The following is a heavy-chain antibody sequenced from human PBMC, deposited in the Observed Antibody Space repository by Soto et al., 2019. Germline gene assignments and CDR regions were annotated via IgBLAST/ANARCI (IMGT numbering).Heavy chain of an antibody. D-gene: IGHD3-16*02. CDR3: AREPYRPKARHDF. CDR2: IFHSGTT. Sequence: ASETLSLTCSVSGDSISSADYFWTWIRQSPGKGLEWMGYIFHSGTTSYNPSLKGRLLISIENSKNQFSLRLTSVTAADSAVYFCAREPYRPKARHDFWGPGTLVTVSS. V-gene: IGHV4-30-4*01. CDR1: GDSISSADYF. J-gene: IGHJ4*02.